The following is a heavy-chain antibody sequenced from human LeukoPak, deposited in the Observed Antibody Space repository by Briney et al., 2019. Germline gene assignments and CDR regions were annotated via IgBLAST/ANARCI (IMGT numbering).Heavy chain of an antibody. V-gene: IGHV1-2*02. CDR1: GYTFTGYY. Sequence: ASVKVSCKASGYTFTGYYMHWVRQAPGQGLEWMGWINPNSGGTNYAQKFQGRVTMTRDTSISTAYMELSRLRSDDTAAYYCARGYSSGWTDNLDYWGQGTLVTVSS. J-gene: IGHJ4*02. CDR2: INPNSGGT. D-gene: IGHD6-19*01. CDR3: ARGYSSGWTDNLDY.